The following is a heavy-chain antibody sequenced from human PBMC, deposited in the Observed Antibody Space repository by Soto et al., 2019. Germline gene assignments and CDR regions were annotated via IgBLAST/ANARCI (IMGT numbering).Heavy chain of an antibody. D-gene: IGHD2-21*02. CDR3: ASAVVTAMAFDD. CDR2: IYYSGST. J-gene: IGHJ4*02. V-gene: IGHV4-31*03. CDR1: GGSISSGGYY. Sequence: PSETLSLTCTVSGGSISSGGYYWSWIRQHPGKGLEWIGYIYYSGSTYYNPSLKSRVTISVDTSKNQFSLKLSSVTAADTAVYDCASAVVTAMAFDDWGQGTLVTVSS.